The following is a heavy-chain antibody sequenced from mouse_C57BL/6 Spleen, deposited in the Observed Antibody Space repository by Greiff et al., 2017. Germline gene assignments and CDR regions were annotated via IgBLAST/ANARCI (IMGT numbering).Heavy chain of an antibody. CDR1: GYTFTDYE. Sequence: QVQLQQSGAELVRPGASVTLSCKASGYTFTDYEMHWVKQTPVHGLEWIGAIDPETGGTAYNQKFKGKAILTADKSSSTAYMELRSLTSEDSAVYYCTRDDSNYVAWFAYWGQGTLVTVSA. CDR2: IDPETGGT. CDR3: TRDDSNYVAWFAY. V-gene: IGHV1-15*01. J-gene: IGHJ3*01. D-gene: IGHD2-5*01.